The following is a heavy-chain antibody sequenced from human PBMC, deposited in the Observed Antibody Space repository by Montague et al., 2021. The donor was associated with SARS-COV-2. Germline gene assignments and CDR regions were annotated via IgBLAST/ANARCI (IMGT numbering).Heavy chain of an antibody. CDR2: INYSGST. D-gene: IGHD3-22*01. J-gene: IGHJ6*02. CDR3: ARGGGYYNYGLDV. Sequence: SETLSLTCTVSGGSISNYYWSWIRQHPGRGLEWIGYINYSGSTDYSPSLKSRVTISLDTSKNQFSLKMTSVTAADTAVYYCARGGGYYNYGLDVWGPGTTVTVSS. V-gene: IGHV4-59*01. CDR1: GGSISNYY.